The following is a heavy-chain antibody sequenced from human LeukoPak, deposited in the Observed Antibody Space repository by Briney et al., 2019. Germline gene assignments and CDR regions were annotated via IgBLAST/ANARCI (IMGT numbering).Heavy chain of an antibody. CDR1: GASISNYY. D-gene: IGHD3-10*01. Sequence: PSETLSLTCTVSGASISNYYWSWIRQPPGKGLEWIGYIYYSGSTNYNPSLNSRVTISVDKSKSQLSLKLSSVTAADTAVYYCARDRGNLDGFDIWGQGTMVTVSS. CDR2: IYYSGST. J-gene: IGHJ3*02. V-gene: IGHV4-59*01. CDR3: ARDRGNLDGFDI.